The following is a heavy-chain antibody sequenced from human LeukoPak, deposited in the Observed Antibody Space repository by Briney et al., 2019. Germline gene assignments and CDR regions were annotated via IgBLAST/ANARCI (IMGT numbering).Heavy chain of an antibody. V-gene: IGHV3-11*01. Sequence: GGSLRLSCAASGFIFSDYYMSWIRQAPGKGLEWVSYISSSGSTMYYTDSVKGRFTISRDNAKDSLYLQMNSLRAEDTAVYYCARDPGSGYEEHFDYWGQGTLVTASS. J-gene: IGHJ4*02. D-gene: IGHD5-12*01. CDR2: ISSSGSTM. CDR3: ARDPGSGYEEHFDY. CDR1: GFIFSDYY.